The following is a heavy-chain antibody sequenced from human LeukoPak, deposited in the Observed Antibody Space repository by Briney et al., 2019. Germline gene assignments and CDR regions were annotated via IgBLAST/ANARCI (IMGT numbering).Heavy chain of an antibody. D-gene: IGHD1-1*01. CDR1: GFTFRSIA. J-gene: IGHJ4*02. CDR3: AKGQELDDGVFDS. V-gene: IGHV3-23*01. Sequence: GGSLRLSCAASGFTFRSIAMTWVRQAPGKGLEWVSSIRSNGDTTYNADSVKGRFTISRDNSKDTLYLQMNRLRVEDTAIYYCAKGQELDDGVFDSWGQGTLVTVSS. CDR2: IRSNGDTT.